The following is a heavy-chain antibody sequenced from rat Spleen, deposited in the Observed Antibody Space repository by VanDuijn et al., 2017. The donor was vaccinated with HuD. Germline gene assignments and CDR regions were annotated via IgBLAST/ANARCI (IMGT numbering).Heavy chain of an antibody. CDR1: GFTFNYYW. CDR3: TTTWNFDY. J-gene: IGHJ2*01. V-gene: IGHV5-31*01. D-gene: IGHD1-10*01. CDR2: ITNAAGKV. Sequence: EVQLVESGGGLVQPGRSLKLSCAASGFTFNYYWMTWIRQAPGKGLEWVASITNAAGKVYYPDSVKGRFTISRDNPKSTLSLQMDSLRSEDTATYYCTTTWNFDYWGQGVMVTVSS.